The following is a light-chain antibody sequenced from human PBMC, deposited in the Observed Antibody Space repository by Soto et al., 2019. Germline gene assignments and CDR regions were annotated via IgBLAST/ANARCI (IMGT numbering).Light chain of an antibody. V-gene: IGKV1-33*01. CDR2: DAS. CDR3: QQRDTLLT. CDR1: QYISIY. J-gene: IGKJ4*01. Sequence: EIQMTQSPASLSSSVGDRVTITCQASQYISIYLNWYKQRPGQAPEVLIYDASNLDRGVPSRFSGSGSGTDFTLTITGLRPEDFATYYCQQRDTLLTFGGGTTVQI.